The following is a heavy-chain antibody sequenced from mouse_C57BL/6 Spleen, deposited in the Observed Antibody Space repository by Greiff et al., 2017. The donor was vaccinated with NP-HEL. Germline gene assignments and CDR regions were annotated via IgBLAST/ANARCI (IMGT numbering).Heavy chain of an antibody. V-gene: IGHV1-22*01. CDR2: INPNNGGT. CDR1: GYTFTDYN. J-gene: IGHJ4*01. Sequence: EVQLQQSGPELVKPGASVKMSCKASGYTFTDYNMHWVKQSHGKSLEWIGYINPNNGGTSYNQKFKGKATLTVNKSSSTAYMELRSLTSEDSAVYYCARWGYDYDEGGYAMDYWGQGTSVTVSS. D-gene: IGHD2-4*01. CDR3: ARWGYDYDEGGYAMDY.